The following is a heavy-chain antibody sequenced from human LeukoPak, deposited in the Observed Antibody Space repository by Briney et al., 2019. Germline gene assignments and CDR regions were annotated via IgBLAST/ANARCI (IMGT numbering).Heavy chain of an antibody. D-gene: IGHD6-13*01. CDR2: IKQDGSEK. J-gene: IGHJ6*03. CDR1: GFTFSSYW. CDR3: ARVGSQIAAAGLYYYYMDV. V-gene: IGHV3-7*01. Sequence: GGSLRLSCAASGFTFSSYWMSWVRQAPGKGLEWVANIKQDGSEKYYVDSVKGRFTISRDNAKNSLYLQMNSRRAEDTAVYYCARVGSQIAAAGLYYYYMDVWGKGTTVTVSS.